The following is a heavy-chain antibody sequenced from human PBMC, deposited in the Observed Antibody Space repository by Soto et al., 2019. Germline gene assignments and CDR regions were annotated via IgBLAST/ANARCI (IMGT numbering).Heavy chain of an antibody. CDR2: IYYSAYSGTT. CDR1: GGSINSGGFY. CDR3: ARGHGNLDY. Sequence: QVQLQESGPGLVKPSQTLSLTCTVSGGSINSGGFYWTWIRQHPGKGLEWIGNIYYSAYSGTTYYSPSLNSRITISADTSKNQFSLRLSSVTAADTAVYYCARGHGNLDYWGQGTLVTVSS. J-gene: IGHJ4*02. V-gene: IGHV4-31*03.